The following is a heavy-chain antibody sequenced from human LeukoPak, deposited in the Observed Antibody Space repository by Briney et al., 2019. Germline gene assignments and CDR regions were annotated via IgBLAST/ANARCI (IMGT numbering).Heavy chain of an antibody. V-gene: IGHV3-74*01. CDR1: GFTFNSYY. CDR3: AREFGGTFLFDY. CDR2: INSDGSST. J-gene: IGHJ4*02. Sequence: GGSLRLSCAASGFTFNSYYMHWVRDAPGKGVVWVSRINSDGSSTNYADSVKGRFTVSRDNAKNTLYLQMTSLRVEDTAVYHCAREFGGTFLFDYWGQGTLVTVS. D-gene: IGHD4-23*01.